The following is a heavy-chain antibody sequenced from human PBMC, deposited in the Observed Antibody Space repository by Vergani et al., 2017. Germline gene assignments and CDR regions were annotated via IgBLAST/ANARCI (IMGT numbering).Heavy chain of an antibody. CDR2: ISWDGGST. CDR3: AKGMYSSGWYDMDV. Sequence: EVQLVESGGVVVQPGGSLRLSCAASGFTFDDYTMHWVCQAPGKGLEWVSLISWDGGSTYYADSVKGRFTISRDNSKNSLYLQMNSLRTEDTALYYCAKGMYSSGWYDMDVWGKGTTVTVSS. J-gene: IGHJ6*03. D-gene: IGHD6-19*01. V-gene: IGHV3-43*01. CDR1: GFTFDDYT.